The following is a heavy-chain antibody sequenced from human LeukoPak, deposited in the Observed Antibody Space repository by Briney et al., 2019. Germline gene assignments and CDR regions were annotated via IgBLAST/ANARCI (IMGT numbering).Heavy chain of an antibody. CDR2: INHSGST. V-gene: IGHV4-34*01. CDR3: ARWVVITRNRYFDC. Sequence: SETLSLTCAVYGGSFSGYYWSWIRQPPGKGLEWIGEINHSGSTNYNPSLKSRVTISVDTSKNQFSLKLSSVTAADTAVYYCARWVVITRNRYFDCWGQGTLVTVSS. D-gene: IGHD3-22*01. CDR1: GGSFSGYY. J-gene: IGHJ4*02.